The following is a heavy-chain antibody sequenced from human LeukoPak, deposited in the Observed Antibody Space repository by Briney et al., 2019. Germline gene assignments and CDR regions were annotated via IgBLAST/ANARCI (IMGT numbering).Heavy chain of an antibody. D-gene: IGHD6-13*01. Sequence: GGSLRLSCAASGVTFSNFAMMWVRQAPGTGLQWVSAITIYGATFYAASARSRLTTFRDTSTNTLFLQMNNLGAEDTAVYYCAKGAAGGKVDWFDPWGEGTRVTVSS. CDR2: ITIYGAT. CDR3: AKGAAGGKVDWFDP. V-gene: IGHV3-23*01. J-gene: IGHJ5*02. CDR1: GVTFSNFA.